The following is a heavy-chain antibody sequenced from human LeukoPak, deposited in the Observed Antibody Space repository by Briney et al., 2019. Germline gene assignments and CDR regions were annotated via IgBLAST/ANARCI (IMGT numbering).Heavy chain of an antibody. V-gene: IGHV4-39*07. J-gene: IGHJ4*02. CDR2: IYYSGST. CDR1: GGSISNNNYF. D-gene: IGHD2-15*01. Sequence: PSETLSLTCTVSGGSISNNNYFWGWIRQPPGKGLEWIGSIYYSGSTYYNPSLKSRVTISVDTSKNQFSLKLSSVTAADTAVYYCARDRLINCSGGSCPIDYWGQGTLVTVSS. CDR3: ARDRLINCSGGSCPIDY.